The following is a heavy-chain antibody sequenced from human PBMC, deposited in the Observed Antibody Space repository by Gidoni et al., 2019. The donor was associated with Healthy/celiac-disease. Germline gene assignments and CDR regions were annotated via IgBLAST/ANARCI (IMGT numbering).Heavy chain of an antibody. D-gene: IGHD5-12*01. CDR2: IVVGSGNT. CDR3: AADQGSGYD. Sequence: QMPLAQSGPVVKKPGTSVKVSCKASGFTFTSSAMPRVRQARGQRVEWIGWIVVGSGNTNYAKKFQKRVTITRDMSTRTAYMELSSLRSEDTAVYYCAADQGSGYDWGQGTMVTVSS. CDR1: GFTFTSSA. V-gene: IGHV1-58*02. J-gene: IGHJ4*02.